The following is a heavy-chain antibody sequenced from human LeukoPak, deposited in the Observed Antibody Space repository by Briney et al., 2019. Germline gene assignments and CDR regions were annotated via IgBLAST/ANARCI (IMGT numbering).Heavy chain of an antibody. J-gene: IGHJ3*02. V-gene: IGHV3-30*04. D-gene: IGHD1-26*01. CDR3: AKVRLGATTDAFDI. CDR1: GFTFSSYA. CDR2: IPYDGSNK. Sequence: GGSLRLSCAASGFTFSSYAMHWVRQAPGKGLEWVAVIPYDGSNKYYADSVKGRFTISRDNSKNTLYLQMNSLRAEDTAVYYCAKVRLGATTDAFDIWGQGTMVTVSS.